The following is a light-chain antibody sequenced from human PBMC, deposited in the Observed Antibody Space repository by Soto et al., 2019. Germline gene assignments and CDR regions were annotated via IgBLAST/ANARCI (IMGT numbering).Light chain of an antibody. J-gene: IGLJ2*01. Sequence: QSVLTQPPSASGTPGQRVTISCSGSRSNIGSNTVNWYQQLPETAPKLLIYSSDQPASGVPDRFSGSKSGTSASLAISGLQSEDEADYYCAAWDDSLNGVVFGGGTQLTVL. V-gene: IGLV1-44*01. CDR1: RSNIGSNT. CDR2: SSD. CDR3: AAWDDSLNGVV.